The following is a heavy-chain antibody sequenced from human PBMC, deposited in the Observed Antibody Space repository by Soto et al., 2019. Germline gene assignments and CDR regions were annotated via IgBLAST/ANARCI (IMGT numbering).Heavy chain of an antibody. Sequence: EVQLVESGGDFVKPGGSLRLSCVASDFTFNSAWLNWVRQAPGKGMEWVARIKSRNHGGTADYAAPVQGRFTISRDDSKNTLYLQMDSLKTEDTVVYHCSAVNNSAWRRDFWGWGTLVTVSS. J-gene: IGHJ4*02. CDR2: IKSRNHGGTA. V-gene: IGHV3-15*07. D-gene: IGHD1-1*01. CDR3: SAVNNSAWRRDF. CDR1: DFTFNSAW.